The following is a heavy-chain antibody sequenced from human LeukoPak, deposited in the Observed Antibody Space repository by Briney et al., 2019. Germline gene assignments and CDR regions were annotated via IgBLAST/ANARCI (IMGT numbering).Heavy chain of an antibody. V-gene: IGHV3-7*03. J-gene: IGHJ5*02. CDR3: VRGKGWLDP. CDR1: GFTFSNNW. Sequence: PGGSLRLSCAASGFTFSNNWMSWVRQVPGRGLEWAANINQDGSEKNYVDSVKGRFTISRDNAKNSVYLQMNSLRAEDTAVYYCVRGKGWLDPWGQGILVTVSS. CDR2: INQDGSEK.